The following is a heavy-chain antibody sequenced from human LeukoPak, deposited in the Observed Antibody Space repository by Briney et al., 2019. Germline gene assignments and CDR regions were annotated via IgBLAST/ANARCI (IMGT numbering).Heavy chain of an antibody. CDR3: ASDVDTAMVN. J-gene: IGHJ4*02. Sequence: GGSLRLSCAASGFTLSSYGMHWVRQAPGKGLEWVAVIWYDGSNKYYADSVKGRFTISRDNSKNTLYLQMNSLRAEDTAVYYCASDVDTAMVNWGQGTLVTVSS. V-gene: IGHV3-33*01. CDR1: GFTLSSYG. D-gene: IGHD5-18*01. CDR2: IWYDGSNK.